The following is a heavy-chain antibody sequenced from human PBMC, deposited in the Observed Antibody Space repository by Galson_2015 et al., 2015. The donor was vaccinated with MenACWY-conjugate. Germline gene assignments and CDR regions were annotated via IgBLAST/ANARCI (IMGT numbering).Heavy chain of an antibody. CDR3: ARESSVAGTGSDY. V-gene: IGHV1-3*01. Sequence: SVKVSCKASGYTFSAYAMHWVRQAPGQRLEWMGWINVGNGNTKYSQKLQGRVTITRDTSANTAYMELSSLRSEDTAVYYCARESSVAGTGSDYWGQGTLITVSS. D-gene: IGHD6-19*01. CDR1: GYTFSAYA. CDR2: INVGNGNT. J-gene: IGHJ4*02.